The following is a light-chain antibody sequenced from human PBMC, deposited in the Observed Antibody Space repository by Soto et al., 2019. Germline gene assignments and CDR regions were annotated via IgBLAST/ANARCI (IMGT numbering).Light chain of an antibody. CDR2: GAS. V-gene: IGKV3-15*01. CDR1: QSVSSN. Sequence: EIVMTQSPATLSVSPGERATLSCRASQSVSSNLAWYQQKPGQAPRLLIYGASTRATGIPARFSGSGSGTEFTLPISSLQSEDFAVYYCQQYNNGPGIFGPGTKVDIK. J-gene: IGKJ3*01. CDR3: QQYNNGPGI.